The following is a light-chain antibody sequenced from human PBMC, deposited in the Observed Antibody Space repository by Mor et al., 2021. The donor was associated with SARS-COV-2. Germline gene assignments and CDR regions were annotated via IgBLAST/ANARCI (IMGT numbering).Light chain of an antibody. V-gene: IGLV2-23*02. J-gene: IGLJ1*01. CDR3: YSYAGKNTFV. Sequence: QRHPGKAPKLMIYEVNKRPSGVSNRFSGSKSGNTASLTISGLQAEDEADYYCYSYAGKNTFVFGTGT. CDR2: EVN.